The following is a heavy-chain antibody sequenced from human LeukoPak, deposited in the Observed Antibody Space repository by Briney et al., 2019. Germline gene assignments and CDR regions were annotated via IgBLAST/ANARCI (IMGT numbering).Heavy chain of an antibody. J-gene: IGHJ4*02. Sequence: GGSLRLSCAASGFTFSSYWIHWVRQVPGKGLVWVARIKDGGTTTDYADSVKGRFTISRDDAKNTLYPQMNSLRAEDTAVYYCTTIRPGYWGQGTLVTVSP. V-gene: IGHV3-74*01. CDR3: TTIRPGY. CDR1: GFTFSSYW. D-gene: IGHD5-12*01. CDR2: IKDGGTTT.